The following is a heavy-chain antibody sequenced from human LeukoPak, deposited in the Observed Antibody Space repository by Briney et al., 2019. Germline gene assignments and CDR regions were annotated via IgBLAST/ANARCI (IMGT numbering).Heavy chain of an antibody. CDR3: GKGSLAVPATPLDF. D-gene: IGHD2-15*01. CDR1: GFDLSNSS. V-gene: IGHV3-11*01. J-gene: IGHJ4*02. Sequence: GGSLRLSRTASGFDLSNSSMTWVRQAPGEGLEWISYISSRSTTIYYADSVKGRFTISRDNGKNTVYLQMNNMRVDDTAVFYCGKGSLAVPATPLDFCGQGALVTVSS. CDR2: ISSRSTTI.